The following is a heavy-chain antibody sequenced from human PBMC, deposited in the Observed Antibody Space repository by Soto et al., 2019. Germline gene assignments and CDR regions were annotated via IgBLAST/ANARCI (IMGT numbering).Heavy chain of an antibody. D-gene: IGHD4-17*01. CDR2: IIPILGIA. V-gene: IGHV1-69*02. CDR1: GGTFSSYT. CDR3: ARGNDYGGHVRL. Sequence: QVQLVQSGAEVKKPGSSVKVSCKASGGTFSSYTISWVRQAPGQGLEWMGRIIPILGIANYAQKFQGRVTITADKSTSTAYMELSSLRSEDTAVYYCARGNDYGGHVRLWGRGTLVTVSS. J-gene: IGHJ2*01.